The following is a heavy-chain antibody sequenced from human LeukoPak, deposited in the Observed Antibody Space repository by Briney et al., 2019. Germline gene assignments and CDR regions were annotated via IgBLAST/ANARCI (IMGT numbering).Heavy chain of an antibody. Sequence: SETLSLTCAVYGGSFSGYYWSWIRQPPGKGLEWIGEINHSGSTNYNPSLKSRVTISVDTSKNQFSLKLSSVTAADTAVYYCAGGSVAADFDYWGQGTLVTVSS. V-gene: IGHV4-34*01. J-gene: IGHJ4*02. CDR1: GGSFSGYY. CDR3: AGGSVAADFDY. CDR2: INHSGST. D-gene: IGHD6-19*01.